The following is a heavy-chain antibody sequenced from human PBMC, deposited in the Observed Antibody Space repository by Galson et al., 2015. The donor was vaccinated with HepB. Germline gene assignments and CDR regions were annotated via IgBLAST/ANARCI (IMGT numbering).Heavy chain of an antibody. CDR3: ARDLGSGYYYD. V-gene: IGHV1-46*01. J-gene: IGHJ4*02. CDR2: INPSGGST. CDR1: GYTFTSYD. D-gene: IGHD3-22*01. Sequence: SVKVSCKASGYTFTSYDINWVRQAPGQGLEWMGIINPSGGSTSYAQKFQGRVTMTRDTSKSTVYMELSSLRSEDTAVYYCARDLGSGYYYDWGQGTLVTVSS.